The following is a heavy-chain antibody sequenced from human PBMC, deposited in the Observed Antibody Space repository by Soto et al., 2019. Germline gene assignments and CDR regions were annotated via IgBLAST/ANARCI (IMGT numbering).Heavy chain of an antibody. D-gene: IGHD6-13*01. Sequence: SVKVSCKASGGTFSSYATSWVRQAPGQGLEWMGGIIPIFGTANYEQKFQGRVTITADKSTSTAYMELSSLRSEDTAVYYCARVKAKIAAAGPYYYYGMDVGGQGTTVPVSS. V-gene: IGHV1-69*06. CDR2: IIPIFGTA. CDR1: GGTFSSYA. CDR3: ARVKAKIAAAGPYYYYGMDV. J-gene: IGHJ6*02.